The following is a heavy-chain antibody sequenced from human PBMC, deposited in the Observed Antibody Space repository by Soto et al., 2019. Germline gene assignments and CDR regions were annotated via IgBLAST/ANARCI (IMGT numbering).Heavy chain of an antibody. CDR1: GFTLGTYW. CDR2: IKQDESKK. D-gene: IGHD3-10*01. CDR3: ARNVSPGSSSLYLDAFDI. J-gene: IGHJ3*02. V-gene: IGHV3-7*05. Sequence: EVQLEESGGGLVQPGGSLRLSCAASGFTLGTYWMTCVRQAPGKGLEWVANIKQDESKKSYLDSVRGRFTISRDNASNSLYLQTNSLRGEDTGLYYCARNVSPGSSSLYLDAFDIWWQGTMVSVSS.